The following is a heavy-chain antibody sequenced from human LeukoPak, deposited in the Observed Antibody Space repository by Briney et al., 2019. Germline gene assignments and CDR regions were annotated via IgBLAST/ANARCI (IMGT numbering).Heavy chain of an antibody. J-gene: IGHJ6*02. CDR3: AGDLMVGWVAGTKGGYYYYGMDV. CDR2: ISAYNGNT. D-gene: IGHD6-19*01. V-gene: IGHV1-18*01. CDR1: GYTFTSYG. Sequence: ASVKVSCKASGYTFTSYGISWVRQAPGQGLEWMGWISAYNGNTNYAQKLQGRVTMTTDTSTSTAYMELRSLRSDDTAVYYCAGDLMVGWVAGTKGGYYYYGMDVWGQGTTVTVSS.